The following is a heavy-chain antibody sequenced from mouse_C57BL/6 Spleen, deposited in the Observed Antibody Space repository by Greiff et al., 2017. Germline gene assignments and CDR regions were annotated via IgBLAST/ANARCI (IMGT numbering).Heavy chain of an antibody. CDR1: GFTFSSYA. V-gene: IGHV5-4*01. CDR3: ARDHDYWFAY. CDR2: ISDGGSYT. D-gene: IGHD2-4*01. Sequence: EVQGVESGGGLVKPGGSLKLSCAASGFTFSSYAMSWVRQTPEKRLEWVATISDGGSYTYYPDNVKGRFTISRDKAKNNLYLQMSQLKSEDTAMYYCARDHDYWFAYWGQGTLVTVSA. J-gene: IGHJ3*01.